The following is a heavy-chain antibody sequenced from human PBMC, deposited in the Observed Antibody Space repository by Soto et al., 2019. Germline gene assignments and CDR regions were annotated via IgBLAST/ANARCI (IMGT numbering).Heavy chain of an antibody. V-gene: IGHV3-73*01. J-gene: IGHJ6*03. CDR1: GFDFSGSA. Sequence: GGSLRLSCASSGFDFSGSAMHWVRQASGKGLEWIGRIRSRANNYETAHAASVRGGFTLSRDDSKNTAYLQMNSLETEDTAVYYCTRPGVFHYYMDVWGKGTTVTVSS. CDR2: IRSRANNYET. CDR3: TRPGVFHYYMDV. D-gene: IGHD3-10*01.